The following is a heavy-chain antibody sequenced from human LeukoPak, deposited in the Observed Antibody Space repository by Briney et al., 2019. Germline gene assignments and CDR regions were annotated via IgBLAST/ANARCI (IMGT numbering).Heavy chain of an antibody. Sequence: PPGGPLRLSRAASGFTFSDYKMNWVRQAPGKGLEWLSYISSGSGTIYYADSVRGRFTISRDNAKNSLYLQMNSLRVEDTAVYYCARDSYGYYYVDVWGKGTTVTVSS. V-gene: IGHV3-48*01. J-gene: IGHJ6*03. CDR1: GFTFSDYK. D-gene: IGHD2-8*01. CDR3: ARDSYGYYYVDV. CDR2: ISSGSGTI.